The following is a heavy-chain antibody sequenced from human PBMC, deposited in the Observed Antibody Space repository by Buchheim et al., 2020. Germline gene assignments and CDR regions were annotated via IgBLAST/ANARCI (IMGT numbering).Heavy chain of an antibody. CDR2: INVANGNR. J-gene: IGHJ6*02. CDR3: ARENDFWAGYYYAMDV. V-gene: IGHV1-3*01. D-gene: IGHD3/OR15-3a*01. CDR1: EYTFTSFP. Sequence: QVQLVQSGAEVKKPGASVKVSCKASEYTFTSFPIHWVRQAPGQRLEWMGWINVANGNRKYSEKFQGRVIITRDTSASTAYMELSSLRSEDTAVYYCARENDFWAGYYYAMDVWGQGTT.